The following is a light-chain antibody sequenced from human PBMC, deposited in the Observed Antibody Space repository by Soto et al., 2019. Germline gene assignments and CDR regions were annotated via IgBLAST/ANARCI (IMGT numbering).Light chain of an antibody. CDR1: QSVSNNY. Sequence: EVVMTQSPGTLSLSPGERATLSCRASQSVSNNYFAWYQQRPGHAPRLLIYGAYKRATGIPDKFSGSGSGTDFTLSVNRLEPEDVAVYYCQQYGSTPYTFGQGTKLEIE. J-gene: IGKJ2*01. CDR2: GAY. CDR3: QQYGSTPYT. V-gene: IGKV3-20*01.